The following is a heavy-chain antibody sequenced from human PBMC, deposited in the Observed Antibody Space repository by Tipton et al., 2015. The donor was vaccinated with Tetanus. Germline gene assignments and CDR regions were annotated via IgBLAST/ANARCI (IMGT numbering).Heavy chain of an antibody. CDR1: GDPISHYG. V-gene: IGHV1-8*02. CDR2: MNPNSGNT. Sequence: QLVQSGAEVKKPGASVKVSCKASGDPISHYGLSWVRQAPGQGLEWMGWMNPNSGNTDYTQKFQGRVTMTGSTSINTAYMELSSLTSDDTAVYYCARNGGGMGVWGQGTTVTVSS. J-gene: IGHJ6*02. CDR3: ARNGGGMGV. D-gene: IGHD3-16*01.